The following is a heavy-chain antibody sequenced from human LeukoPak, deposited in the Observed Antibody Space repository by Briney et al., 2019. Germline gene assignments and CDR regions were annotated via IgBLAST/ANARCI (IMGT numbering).Heavy chain of an antibody. CDR1: GFTFSSYA. V-gene: IGHV3-64*01. CDR2: INTNGGAT. CDR3: ARAQTGATSYFFDD. D-gene: IGHD1-7*01. Sequence: PGVSLTLSCAASGFTFSSYAMYWVRQAPGQGLEYVSDINTNGGATFYAKSVKGRLTISRDDSKNTLYLHMGSLRGEDMAVYYCARAQTGATSYFFDDWGQGTLVTVSS. J-gene: IGHJ4*02.